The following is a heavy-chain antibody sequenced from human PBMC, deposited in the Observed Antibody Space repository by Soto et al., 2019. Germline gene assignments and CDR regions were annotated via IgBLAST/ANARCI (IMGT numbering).Heavy chain of an antibody. J-gene: IGHJ4*02. CDR1: GGSISSSSYY. V-gene: IGHV4-39*01. CDR2: IYYSGST. D-gene: IGHD3-10*01. Sequence: QLQLQESGPGLVKPSETLSLTCTVSGGSISSSSYYWGWMRQPPGKGLEWIGSIYYSGSTYYNPSLKSRVTISVDTSKNQFSLKLSSVTAADTAVYYCATLWFGESPYWGQGTLVTVSS. CDR3: ATLWFGESPY.